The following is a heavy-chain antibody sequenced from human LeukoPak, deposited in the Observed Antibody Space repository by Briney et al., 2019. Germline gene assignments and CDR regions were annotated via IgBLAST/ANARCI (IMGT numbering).Heavy chain of an antibody. CDR1: GYTFTSYD. Sequence: ASVTVSCKASGYTFTSYDINWVRRATGQGLEWMGWMNPNSGNTGYAQKLQGRVTMTRNTSISTAYMELSSLRSEDTAVYYCARVLYCSSTSCPYYYYYGMDVWGQGTTVTVSS. CDR2: MNPNSGNT. J-gene: IGHJ6*02. D-gene: IGHD2-2*01. V-gene: IGHV1-8*01. CDR3: ARVLYCSSTSCPYYYYYGMDV.